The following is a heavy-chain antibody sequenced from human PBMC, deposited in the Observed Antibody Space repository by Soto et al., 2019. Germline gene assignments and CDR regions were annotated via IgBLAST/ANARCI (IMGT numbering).Heavy chain of an antibody. CDR1: GFTFDDYA. Sequence: EVQLVESGGGLVQPGRSLRLSCAASGFTFDDYAMHWVRQAPGKGLEWVSGISWNSGSIGYADSVKGRFTISRDNAKNSLYLQMNSLRAEDTALYYCAKDSGWYYCDYWGQGTLVTVSS. J-gene: IGHJ4*02. CDR3: AKDSGWYYCDY. D-gene: IGHD6-19*01. V-gene: IGHV3-9*01. CDR2: ISWNSGSI.